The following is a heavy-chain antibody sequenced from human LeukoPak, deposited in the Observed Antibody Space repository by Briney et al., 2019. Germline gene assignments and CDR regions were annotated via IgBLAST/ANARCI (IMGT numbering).Heavy chain of an antibody. CDR2: KNPDSGGT. CDR3: ARGDGYNFIGIDY. D-gene: IGHD5-24*01. CDR1: VYTFTGYY. V-gene: IGHV1-2*02. Sequence: ASETVSSKASVYTFTGYYMHCVRQAPVQGLEWMGWKNPDSGGTNHAQKFEGRVTKTRDTSISTAYMELSWLRSGGTAVYYCARGDGYNFIGIDYWGQGTLVTVSS. J-gene: IGHJ4*02.